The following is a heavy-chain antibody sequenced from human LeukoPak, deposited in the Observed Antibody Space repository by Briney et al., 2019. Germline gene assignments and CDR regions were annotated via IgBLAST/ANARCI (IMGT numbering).Heavy chain of an antibody. CDR3: ARVWGSSWLRWFDP. J-gene: IGHJ5*02. CDR2: INPYNGNR. V-gene: IGHV1-8*02. Sequence: GASVKVSCKTSGYRFITFGINWVRQAPGQGLEWMGWINPYNGNRYYAKKFQGRVTMTRNTSISTAYMELSSLRSEDTAVYYCARVWGSSWLRWFDPWGQGTLVTVSS. D-gene: IGHD6-13*01. CDR1: GYRFITFG.